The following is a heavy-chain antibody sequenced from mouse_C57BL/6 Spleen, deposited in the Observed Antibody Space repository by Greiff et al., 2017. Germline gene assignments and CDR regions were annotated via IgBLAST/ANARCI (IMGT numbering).Heavy chain of an antibody. D-gene: IGHD2-3*01. CDR2: IDPEDGET. V-gene: IGHV14-2*01. CDR3: AMIPQFGNLDY. CDR1: GFNIKDYY. Sequence: EVKLMESGAELVKPGASVKLSCTASGFNIKDYYMHWVKQRTEQGLEWIGRIDPEDGETKYAPKFQGKATITADTSSNTASLQLSSLTSEDTAVYYCAMIPQFGNLDYWGQGTTLTVSS. J-gene: IGHJ2*01.